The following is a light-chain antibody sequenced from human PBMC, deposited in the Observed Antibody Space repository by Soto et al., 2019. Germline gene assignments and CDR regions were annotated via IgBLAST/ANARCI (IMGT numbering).Light chain of an antibody. CDR2: EVL. V-gene: IGKV2D-29*01. CDR3: MQTVQLPYT. Sequence: EIVLTQTPLSLSVTPGQPAAISCKSSQSLVDSAWYLQRPGQPPQVLISEVLKRFSGVSDRFSGGGSGTDFQLEISRVEAEDVGVYYGMQTVQLPYTYGQGTRLEIK. J-gene: IGKJ2*01. CDR1: QSLVDSA.